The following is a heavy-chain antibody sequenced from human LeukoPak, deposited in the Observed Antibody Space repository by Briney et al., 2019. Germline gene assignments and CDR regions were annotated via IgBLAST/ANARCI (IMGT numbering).Heavy chain of an antibody. CDR1: GFTFSSYA. CDR3: AKGPSGYEAYY. Sequence: GGSLRLSCAASGFTFSSYAMSWVRQAPGKGLDWVSAISGSGGSTYYADSVKGRFTISRDNSKNTLYLQMNSLRAEDTAVYYCAKGPSGYEAYYWGQGTLVTVYS. V-gene: IGHV3-23*01. D-gene: IGHD5-12*01. CDR2: ISGSGGST. J-gene: IGHJ4*02.